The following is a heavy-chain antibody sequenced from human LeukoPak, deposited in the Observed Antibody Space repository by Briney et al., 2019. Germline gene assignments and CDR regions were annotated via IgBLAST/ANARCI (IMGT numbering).Heavy chain of an antibody. J-gene: IGHJ4*02. Sequence: PGGSLRLSCAASGFTFSSYAMSWVRQAPGKGLEWVSSISSSSSYIYYADSVKGRFTISRDNAKNSLYLQMNSLRAEDTAVYYCARQDTYYYDSSAPGPIDYWGQGTLVTVSS. CDR2: ISSSSSYI. V-gene: IGHV3-21*01. D-gene: IGHD3-22*01. CDR1: GFTFSSYA. CDR3: ARQDTYYYDSSAPGPIDY.